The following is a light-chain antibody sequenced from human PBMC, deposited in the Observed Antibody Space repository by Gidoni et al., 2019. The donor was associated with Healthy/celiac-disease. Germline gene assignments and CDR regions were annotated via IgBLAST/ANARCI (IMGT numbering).Light chain of an antibody. CDR2: GAS. CDR3: QQYNNWPPEKT. V-gene: IGKV3-15*01. J-gene: IGKJ1*01. Sequence: EIVFMQSPANLSVSPGERATLSCRASHCVGSNFAWYQQKPGQAPRLLIYGASTRATGIPARFSGSGSGTEFTLAISSLQSEDFAVYYCQQYNNWPPEKTFGQGTKVEIK. CDR1: HCVGSN.